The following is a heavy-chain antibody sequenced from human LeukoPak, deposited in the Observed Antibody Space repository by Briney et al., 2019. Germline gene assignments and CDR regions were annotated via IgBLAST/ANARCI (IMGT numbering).Heavy chain of an antibody. D-gene: IGHD3-16*01. Sequence: SETLSLTCTVSGGSISSYYWNWIRQPPGKGLEWIGYIYYSGSTNYNPSLKSRVTISVDTSKNQFSLKLSSVTAADTAVYYCARQGQRTYYFDYWGQGTLVTVSS. V-gene: IGHV4-59*08. J-gene: IGHJ4*02. CDR1: GGSISSYY. CDR2: IYYSGST. CDR3: ARQGQRTYYFDY.